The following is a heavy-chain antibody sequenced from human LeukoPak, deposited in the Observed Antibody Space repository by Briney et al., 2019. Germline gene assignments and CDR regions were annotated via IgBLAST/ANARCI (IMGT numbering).Heavy chain of an antibody. CDR2: ISAYNGNT. D-gene: IGHD2-2*01. Sequence: ASVKVSCKASGYTFSSYGISWVRQAPGQGLELKGWISAYNGNTNYAQMVQGRVTMTTDTSTSTAYMEVRSLRSDDTAMYYCARDVGDIVTVPSAISVPWGQGTLVTVSS. CDR3: ARDVGDIVTVPSAISVP. V-gene: IGHV1-18*01. J-gene: IGHJ5*02. CDR1: GYTFSSYG.